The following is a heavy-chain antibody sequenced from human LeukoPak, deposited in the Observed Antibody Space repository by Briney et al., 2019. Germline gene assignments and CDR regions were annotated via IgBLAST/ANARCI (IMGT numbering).Heavy chain of an antibody. D-gene: IGHD3-22*01. Sequence: PSETLSLTCAVSGDSISTNYWWTWVRQPPGKGLEWIGEIYHSGSINYNPSLKNRVTLSIDKSNNHFSLRLSSLSAADTAVYYCARSSPPRYYSDKSGYYGYYFDYWGQGTLVTVSS. CDR2: IYHSGSI. CDR3: ARSSPPRYYSDKSGYYGYYFDY. J-gene: IGHJ4*02. V-gene: IGHV4-4*02. CDR1: GDSISTNYW.